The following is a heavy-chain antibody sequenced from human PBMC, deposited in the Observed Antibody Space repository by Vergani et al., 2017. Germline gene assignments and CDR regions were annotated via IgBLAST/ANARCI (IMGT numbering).Heavy chain of an antibody. D-gene: IGHD4-17*01. Sequence: EVQLVQSGAEVKKPGATMKISCKVSGYTFTDHYMHWVKQAPGKGLEWMGIVDPEDGETIYAEKFKGRVTIAADTSTDTAHLELSSLRSEDTAVYYCATPQTVTTGGMEVWCQGTTVIVSS. CDR3: ATPQTVTTGGMEV. J-gene: IGHJ6*02. CDR2: VDPEDGET. CDR1: GYTFTDHY. V-gene: IGHV1-69-2*01.